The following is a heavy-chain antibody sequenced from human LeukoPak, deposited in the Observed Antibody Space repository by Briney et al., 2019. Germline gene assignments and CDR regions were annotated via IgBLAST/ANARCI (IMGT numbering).Heavy chain of an antibody. J-gene: IGHJ6*02. CDR3: AKDHGYSGSYYYGMDV. V-gene: IGHV3-43*02. CDR2: ISGDGGST. CDR1: GFTFDDYA. D-gene: IGHD1-26*01. Sequence: GGSLRLSCAASGFTFDDYAMHWVRQAPGEGLEGVSLISGDGGSTYYADSVKGRFTISRDNSKNSLYLQMNSLRTEDTALYYCAKDHGYSGSYYYGMDVWGQGPTVTVSS.